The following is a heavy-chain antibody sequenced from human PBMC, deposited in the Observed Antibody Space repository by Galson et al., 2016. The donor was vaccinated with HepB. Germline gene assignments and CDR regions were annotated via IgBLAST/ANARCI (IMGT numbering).Heavy chain of an antibody. CDR3: ARGQGYCTGGTCHGIDF. J-gene: IGHJ4*02. D-gene: IGHD2-15*01. CDR1: GFTFSTYG. V-gene: IGHV3-33*01. CDR2: IWYDGSNK. Sequence: SLRLSCAASGFTFSTYGMHWVRQARGKGLEWVAVIWYDGSNKNYADFVKGRFTISRDNSKNTVYLQMNSLRAEDTAVYYCARGQGYCTGGTCHGIDFWGQGTLVTVSS.